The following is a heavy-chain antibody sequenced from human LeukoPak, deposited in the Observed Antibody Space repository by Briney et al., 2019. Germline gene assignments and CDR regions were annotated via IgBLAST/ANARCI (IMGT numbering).Heavy chain of an antibody. J-gene: IGHJ5*02. D-gene: IGHD3-3*01. CDR1: GGPISSGGYY. Sequence: SETLSLTCTVSGGPISSGGYYWSWIRQHPGKGLEWIGYIYYSESTYYNPSLKSRVTISVDTSKNQFSLKLSSVTAADTAVYYCARAPYYDFWSGYGIWFDPWGQGTLVTVSS. CDR2: IYYSEST. CDR3: ARAPYYDFWSGYGIWFDP. V-gene: IGHV4-31*03.